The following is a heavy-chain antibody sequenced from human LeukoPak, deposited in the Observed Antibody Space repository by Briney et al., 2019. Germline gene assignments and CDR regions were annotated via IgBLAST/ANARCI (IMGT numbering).Heavy chain of an antibody. V-gene: IGHV4-59*08. D-gene: IGHD6-13*01. CDR3: ARWSGVAAAGGLDV. J-gene: IGHJ6*02. CDR2: IYYSGST. CDR1: GGSISSYY. Sequence: SETLSLTCTVSGGSISSYYWSRIRQPPGKGLEWIGYIYYSGSTNYNPSLKSRVTISVDTSKNQFSLKLSSVTAADTAVYYCARWSGVAAAGGLDVWGQGTTVTVSS.